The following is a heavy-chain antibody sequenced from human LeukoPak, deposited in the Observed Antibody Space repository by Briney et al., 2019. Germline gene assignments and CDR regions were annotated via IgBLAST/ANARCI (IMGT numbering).Heavy chain of an antibody. V-gene: IGHV3-21*01. D-gene: IGHD5-18*01. CDR1: GFTFSSYS. J-gene: IGHJ6*03. CDR3: AREVDTAMVTGDYYYYMDV. Sequence: EGSLRLSCAASGFTFSSYSMNWVRQAPGKGLEWVSSISSSSSYIYYADSVKGRFTISRDNAKNSLYLQMNSLRAEDTAVYYCAREVDTAMVTGDYYYYMDVWGKGTTVTASS. CDR2: ISSSSSYI.